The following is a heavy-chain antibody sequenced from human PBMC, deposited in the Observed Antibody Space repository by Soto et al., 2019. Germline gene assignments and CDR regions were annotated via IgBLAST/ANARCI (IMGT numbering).Heavy chain of an antibody. Sequence: ASVKVSCKASGYTFTSYAMHWVRQAPGQRLEWMGWINAGNGNTKYSQKFQGRVTITRDTSASTAYMELSSLRSEDTAVYYCARAYPGDPGLYYFDYWGQGTLVTVSS. D-gene: IGHD1-1*01. CDR3: ARAYPGDPGLYYFDY. CDR1: GYTFTSYA. J-gene: IGHJ4*02. CDR2: INAGNGNT. V-gene: IGHV1-3*01.